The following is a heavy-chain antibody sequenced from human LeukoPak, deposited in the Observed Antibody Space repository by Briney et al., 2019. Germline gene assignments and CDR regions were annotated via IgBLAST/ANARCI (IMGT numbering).Heavy chain of an antibody. D-gene: IGHD2-2*01. CDR2: INHSGST. CDR1: GGSFSGDY. CDR3: AASSTSCLDY. J-gene: IGHJ4*02. V-gene: IGHV4-34*01. Sequence: SETLSLTCAVYGGSFSGDYWSWIRQPPGKGLEWIGGINHSGSTNYNPSLKSRVTISVDTSKNQFSLKLSSVTAADTAVYYCAASSTSCLDYWGQGTLVTVSS.